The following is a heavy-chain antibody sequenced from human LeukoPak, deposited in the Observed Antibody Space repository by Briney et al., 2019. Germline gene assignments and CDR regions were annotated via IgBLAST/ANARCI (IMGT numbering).Heavy chain of an antibody. V-gene: IGHV4-39*07. CDR3: ATRPPGIIGFDP. J-gene: IGHJ5*02. CDR1: GGSISSSSYY. Sequence: PSETLSLTCTVSGGSISSSSYYWGWIRQPPGKGLEWIGSIYYSGSTYYNPSLKSRVTISVDTSKNQFSLKLSSVTAADTAVYYCATRPPGIIGFDPWGQGTLVTVSS. CDR2: IYYSGST. D-gene: IGHD3-10*01.